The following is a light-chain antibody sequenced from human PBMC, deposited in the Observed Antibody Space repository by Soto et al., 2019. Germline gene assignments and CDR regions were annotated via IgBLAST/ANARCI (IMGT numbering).Light chain of an antibody. V-gene: IGKV1-5*03. J-gene: IGKJ4*01. CDR2: KAS. CDR3: QQYNSYLLT. Sequence: DIQMTQSPSTLSASVGDRVTITCRASQSISSWLAWYQQKPGKAPKLLIYKASSLESGVPSRFSGSGSGTAFTLTISSLHPDDFATYYCQQYNSYLLTFGGGTKVEIK. CDR1: QSISSW.